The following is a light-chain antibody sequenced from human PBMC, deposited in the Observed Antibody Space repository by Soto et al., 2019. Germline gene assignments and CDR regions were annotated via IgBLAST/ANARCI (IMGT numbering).Light chain of an antibody. J-gene: IGKJ2*01. V-gene: IGKV3-20*01. CDR3: QQYGSLPPYT. CDR1: QSVSSSY. Sequence: EIVLTQSPGILSLSPGERATLSCRASQSVSSSYLAWYQQKPGQAPRLLIYGASNRATGIPDRFSASGSKTNFTLTISRLEPEDFAVYYCQQYGSLPPYTFGQGTKLEIK. CDR2: GAS.